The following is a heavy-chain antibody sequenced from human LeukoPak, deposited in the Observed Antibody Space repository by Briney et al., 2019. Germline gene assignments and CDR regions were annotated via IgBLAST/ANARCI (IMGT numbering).Heavy chain of an antibody. D-gene: IGHD2-2*01. Sequence: SETLSLTCTVSGGPISSTDHYWGWLRQSPWTGLEWIGYIYYSGTTYYNPSLESRVTISVDTSKNQFSLELSSVTAADTAVYYCARGRRSIVVVPAASPFDPWGQGTLVTVSS. J-gene: IGHJ5*02. CDR2: IYYSGTT. V-gene: IGHV4-39*07. CDR1: GGPISSTDHY. CDR3: ARGRRSIVVVPAASPFDP.